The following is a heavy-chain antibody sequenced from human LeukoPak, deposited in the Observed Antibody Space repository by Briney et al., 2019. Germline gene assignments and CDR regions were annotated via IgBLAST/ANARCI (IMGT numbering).Heavy chain of an antibody. CDR2: FGNTGETT. V-gene: IGHV3-23*01. CDR1: GFTFRSYV. D-gene: IGHD2-8*01. Sequence: GGSLRLSCVASGFTFRSYVMSWVRQAPGKGLEWVSTFGNTGETTYYADAVKGRFTVSRDDSRSTLYLQMDSLRGEDMAIYYCAKDSWSGNGVYDPFDIWGQGTLVTVS. J-gene: IGHJ3*02. CDR3: AKDSWSGNGVYDPFDI.